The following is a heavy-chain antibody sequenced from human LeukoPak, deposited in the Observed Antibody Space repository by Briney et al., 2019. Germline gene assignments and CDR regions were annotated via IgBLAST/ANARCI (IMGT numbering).Heavy chain of an antibody. D-gene: IGHD3-10*01. V-gene: IGHV3-53*01. CDR3: ARDYGGSGSYYHDY. Sequence: GGSLRLSCAVSGFSVTNNYMSWVRQAPGKGLEWVSVFYVGGATYYADSVKGRFTISRDNSENTLYLQMNSLRAEDTAVYYCARDYGGSGSYYHDYWGQGTLVTVSS. CDR2: FYVGGAT. CDR1: GFSVTNNY. J-gene: IGHJ4*02.